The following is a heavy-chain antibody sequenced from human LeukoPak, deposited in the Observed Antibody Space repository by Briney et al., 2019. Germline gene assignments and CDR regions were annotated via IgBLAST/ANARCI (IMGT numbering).Heavy chain of an antibody. CDR3: AGFLAYCGGDCFRAFDI. Sequence: SETLSLTCAVSGGSISSSNWWSWVRQPPGKGLEWIGYIYYSGSTNYNPSLKSRVTISVDTSKNQFSLKLSSVTAADTAVYYCAGFLAYCGGDCFRAFDIWGQGTMVTVSS. CDR2: IYYSGST. CDR1: GGSISSSNW. J-gene: IGHJ3*02. D-gene: IGHD2-21*02. V-gene: IGHV4-4*02.